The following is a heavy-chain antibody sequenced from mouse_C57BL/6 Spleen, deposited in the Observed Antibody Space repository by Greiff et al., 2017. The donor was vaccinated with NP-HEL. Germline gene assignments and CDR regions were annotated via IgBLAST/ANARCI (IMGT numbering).Heavy chain of an antibody. Sequence: QVQLQQSGAELVRPGTSVKMSCKASGYTFTNYWIGWAKQRPGHGLEWIGDIYPGGGYTNYNEKFKGKATLTADKSSSTAYMQFSSLTSEDSAIYDGARGNFYGSQSSYAMDYWGQGTSVTVSS. D-gene: IGHD1-1*01. J-gene: IGHJ4*01. V-gene: IGHV1-63*01. CDR3: ARGNFYGSQSSYAMDY. CDR1: GYTFTNYW. CDR2: IYPGGGYT.